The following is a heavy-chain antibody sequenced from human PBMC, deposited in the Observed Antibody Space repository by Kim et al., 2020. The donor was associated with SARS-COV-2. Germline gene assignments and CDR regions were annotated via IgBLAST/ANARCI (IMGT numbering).Heavy chain of an antibody. CDR2: INWEGDTT. V-gene: IGHV3-43*01. D-gene: IGHD3-16*01. J-gene: IGHJ4*02. Sequence: GGSLRLSCAASGFTFDDYRMHWVRQAPGKALEWVSRINWEGDTTFYAESVKGRFTVSRDNTKKTVFLQMNALRSDDTALYYCGKHSSTEFGGIDVWGPGT. CDR1: GFTFDDYR. CDR3: GKHSSTEFGGIDV.